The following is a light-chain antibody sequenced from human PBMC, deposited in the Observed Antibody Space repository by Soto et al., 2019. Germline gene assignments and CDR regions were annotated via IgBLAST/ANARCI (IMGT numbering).Light chain of an antibody. CDR1: SSDVGGYNY. CDR2: EVN. Sequence: QSALTQPASVYGSLGQSITISCTGTSSDVGGYNYVSWYQQHPGKVPKLMIYEVNNRPSGVSNRFSGSKSANTASLTISGLQADDEADYYCSSFTSISTQVFGGGTKLTVL. J-gene: IGLJ3*02. CDR3: SSFTSISTQV. V-gene: IGLV2-14*01.